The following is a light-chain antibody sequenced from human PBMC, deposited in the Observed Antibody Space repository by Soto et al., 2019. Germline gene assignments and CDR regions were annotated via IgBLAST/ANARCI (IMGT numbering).Light chain of an antibody. CDR3: AAWDDSLNGLHV. CDR2: STN. J-gene: IGLJ1*01. CDR1: SSNIGSNT. Sequence: QTVVTQPPSASGTPGQRVTISCSGSSSNIGSNTVTWYQHLPGSAPKLLIYSTNQRPSGVSDRFSGSKSGTSAFLAISGLQSEDEADYYCAAWDDSLNGLHVFGTGTKVTVL. V-gene: IGLV1-44*01.